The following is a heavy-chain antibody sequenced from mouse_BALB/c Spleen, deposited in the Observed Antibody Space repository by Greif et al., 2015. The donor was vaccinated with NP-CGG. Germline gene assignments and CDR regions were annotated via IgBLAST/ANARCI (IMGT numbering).Heavy chain of an antibody. D-gene: IGHD2-4*01. J-gene: IGHJ3*01. Sequence: EVMLVESGGGLVQPGGSLKLSCAASGFDFSRYWMSWVRQAPGKGLEWIGETNPDSSTINYTPSLKDKFIISRDNAKNTLYLQMSKVRSEDTALYYCARVFSTMITTIFAYWGQGTLVTVSA. CDR2: TNPDSSTI. CDR1: GFDFSRYW. V-gene: IGHV4-1*02. CDR3: ARVFSTMITTIFAY.